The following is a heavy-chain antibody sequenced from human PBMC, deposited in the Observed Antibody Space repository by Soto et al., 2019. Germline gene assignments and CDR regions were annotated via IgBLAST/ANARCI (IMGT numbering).Heavy chain of an antibody. CDR3: AKWGRSGTTRGAFDY. CDR2: ISVSGGST. D-gene: IGHD1-7*01. J-gene: IGHJ4*02. V-gene: IGHV3-23*01. Sequence: PGGSLRLSCAASGFTFSSYAMSWVRQAPGKGLEWVSAISVSGGSTYYADSVKGRLTISRDNSKNTLYLQMNSLRAEDTAVYYCAKWGRSGTTRGAFDYWGQGTLVTVSS. CDR1: GFTFSSYA.